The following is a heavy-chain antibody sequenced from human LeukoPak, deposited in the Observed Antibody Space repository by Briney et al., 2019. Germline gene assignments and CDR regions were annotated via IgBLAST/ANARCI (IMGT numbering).Heavy chain of an antibody. CDR2: NSYRGNT. Sequence: TSETLTLPCTVSVVFLCLYYWSWIRQPTGKGLEWIDHNSYRGNTTYNPSLKSRVTLPVDTPKNQFSSRLTPVTAADTAGYYCARATVGTRFDSWGQGTLLTVSS. CDR1: VVFLCLYY. J-gene: IGHJ4*02. V-gene: IGHV4-59*01. D-gene: IGHD4-23*01. CDR3: ARATVGTRFDS.